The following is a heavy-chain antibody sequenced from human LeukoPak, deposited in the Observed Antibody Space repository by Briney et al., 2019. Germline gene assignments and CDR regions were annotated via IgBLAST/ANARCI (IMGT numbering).Heavy chain of an antibody. CDR3: ARDRSSSHPYYYYGMDV. CDR1: GFTFSAHV. J-gene: IGHJ6*02. V-gene: IGHV3-33*01. CDR2: LWYDGSNE. D-gene: IGHD6-6*01. Sequence: PGGSLRLSCAASGFTFSAHVMHWVRQAPGKGLEWVAILWYDGSNEYYADSVKGRFTMSRDNSKNTLHLQMNSLGAEDTAVYYCARDRSSSHPYYYYGMDVWGQGTTVTVSS.